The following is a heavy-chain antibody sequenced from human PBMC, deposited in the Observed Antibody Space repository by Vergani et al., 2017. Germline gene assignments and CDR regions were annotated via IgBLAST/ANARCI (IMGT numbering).Heavy chain of an antibody. CDR3: ARGEDSGVLLWFGEFRY. D-gene: IGHD3-10*01. J-gene: IGHJ4*02. V-gene: IGHV1-69*04. CDR1: GGTFSSYA. CDR2: IIPILGIA. Sequence: QVQLVQSGAEVKKPGSSVKVSCKASGGTFSSYAISWVRQAPGQGLEWMGRIIPILGIANYAQKFQGRVTITADKSTSTAYMELSSLRSEDTAVYYCARGEDSGVLLWFGEFRYWGQGTLVTVSS.